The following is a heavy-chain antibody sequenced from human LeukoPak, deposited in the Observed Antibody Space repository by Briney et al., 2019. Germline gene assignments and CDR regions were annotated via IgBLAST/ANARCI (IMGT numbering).Heavy chain of an antibody. J-gene: IGHJ4*02. V-gene: IGHV1-69*05. CDR1: GYTFTSYG. Sequence: GASVKVSCKASGYTFTSYGISWVRQAPGQGLEWMGGIIPIFGTANYAQKFQGRVTITTDESTSTAYMELSSLRSEDTAVYYCARDSSRYYYDSSGYYPATYYFDYWGQGTLVTVSS. CDR3: ARDSSRYYYDSSGYYPATYYFDY. CDR2: IIPIFGTA. D-gene: IGHD3-22*01.